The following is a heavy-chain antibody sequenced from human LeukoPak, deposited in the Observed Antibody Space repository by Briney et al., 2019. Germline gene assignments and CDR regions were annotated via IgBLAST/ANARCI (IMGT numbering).Heavy chain of an antibody. CDR2: ISAYNGNT. J-gene: IGHJ5*02. V-gene: IGHV1-18*04. CDR3: ARRADDILTAYYPFDP. D-gene: IGHD3-9*01. CDR1: GYTFTSYG. Sequence: ASVKVSCKASGYTFTSYGISWVRQAPGQGLEWMGWISAYNGNTNYAQKLQGRVTMTTDTSTSTAYMELRSLRSDDTAVYYCARRADDILTAYYPFDPWGQGTLVTVSS.